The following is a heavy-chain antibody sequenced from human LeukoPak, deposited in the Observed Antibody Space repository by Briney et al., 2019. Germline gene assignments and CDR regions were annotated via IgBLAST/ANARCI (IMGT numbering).Heavy chain of an antibody. V-gene: IGHV1-69*01. CDR3: ARARYYDILTGSRTPPYYYYYYYMDV. J-gene: IGHJ6*03. D-gene: IGHD3-9*01. CDR1: GGTFSSYA. CDR2: IIPIFGTA. Sequence: SVKVSCKASGGTFSSYAISWVRQAPGQGLEWMGGIIPIFGTANYAQKFQGRVTITADESTSTAYMELSSLRSEDTAVYYCARARYYDILTGSRTPPYYYYYYYMDVWGKGTTVTISS.